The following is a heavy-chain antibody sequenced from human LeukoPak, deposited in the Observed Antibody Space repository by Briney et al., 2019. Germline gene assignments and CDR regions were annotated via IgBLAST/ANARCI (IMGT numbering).Heavy chain of an antibody. CDR1: GFTFSSYA. J-gene: IGHJ4*02. Sequence: GGSLRLSCAASGFTFSSYAMSWVRQAPGKGLEWVSGISGSGDNTYYADSVKGRFTISRDNSNNTLYLQMNSLRAEDTAIYYCAKNVAASPFRYFDSWGQGTLVTVS. V-gene: IGHV3-23*01. D-gene: IGHD6-13*01. CDR2: ISGSGDNT. CDR3: AKNVAASPFRYFDS.